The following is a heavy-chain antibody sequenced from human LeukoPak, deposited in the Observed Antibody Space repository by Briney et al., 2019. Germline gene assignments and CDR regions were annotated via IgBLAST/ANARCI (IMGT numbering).Heavy chain of an antibody. D-gene: IGHD3-16*02. CDR2: IYYSGST. J-gene: IGHJ4*02. CDR3: ARDRGIMTTFGGVIAKGAHY. V-gene: IGHV4-39*07. Sequence: SETLSLTCTVSGDSISSSSYYWGWIRQPPGKGLEWIGSIYYSGSTYYNPSLKSRVTISVDTSKNQFSLKLSSVTAADTAVYYCARDRGIMTTFGGVIAKGAHYWGQGTLVTVSS. CDR1: GDSISSSSYY.